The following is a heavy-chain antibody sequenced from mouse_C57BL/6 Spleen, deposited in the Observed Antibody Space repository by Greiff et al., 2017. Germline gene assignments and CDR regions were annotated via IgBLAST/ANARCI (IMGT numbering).Heavy chain of an antibody. Sequence: QVQLQQPGAELVRPGTSVKLSCKASGYTFTSYWMHWVKQRPGQGLEWIGVIDPSDSYTNYNQKFKGKATLTVDTSSSTAYMQLSSLTSEDSAVYYCARGSTMSKAWFAYWGQGTLVTVSA. D-gene: IGHD2-4*01. CDR1: GYTFTSYW. J-gene: IGHJ3*01. V-gene: IGHV1-59*01. CDR2: IDPSDSYT. CDR3: ARGSTMSKAWFAY.